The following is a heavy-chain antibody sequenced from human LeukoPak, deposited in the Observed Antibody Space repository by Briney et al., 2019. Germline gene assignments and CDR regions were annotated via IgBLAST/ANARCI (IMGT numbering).Heavy chain of an antibody. V-gene: IGHV4-34*01. CDR1: GGSFSGYY. Sequence: SETLSLTCAVYGGSFSGYYWSWIRQPPGKGLGWIGEINHSGSTNYNPSLMSRVTISVDTSKNQFSLKLGSVTAADTAVYYCARGSVLGYCSGGSCYTILPFDYWGQGTLVTVSS. CDR2: INHSGST. J-gene: IGHJ4*02. CDR3: ARGSVLGYCSGGSCYTILPFDY. D-gene: IGHD2-15*01.